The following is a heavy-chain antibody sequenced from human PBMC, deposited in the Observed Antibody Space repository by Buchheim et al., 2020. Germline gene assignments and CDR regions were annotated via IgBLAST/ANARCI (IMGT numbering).Heavy chain of an antibody. Sequence: QVQLVESGGGVVQPGRSLRLSCAASGFTFSSYAMHWVRQAPGKGLEWVAVISYDGSNKYYADSVKGRFTISRDNSKNTPYLQMNSLRAEDTAVYYCARDDYGDHLVDYWGQGTL. CDR1: GFTFSSYA. V-gene: IGHV3-30*04. CDR2: ISYDGSNK. J-gene: IGHJ4*02. CDR3: ARDDYGDHLVDY. D-gene: IGHD4-17*01.